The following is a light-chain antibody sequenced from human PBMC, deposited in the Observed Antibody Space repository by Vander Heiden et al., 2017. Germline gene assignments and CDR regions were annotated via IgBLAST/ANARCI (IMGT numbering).Light chain of an antibody. CDR1: RSNIGAGFD. J-gene: IGLJ3*02. Sequence: QSVLTQPPSVSGAPGQRVTIAGTGSRSNIGAGFDVHWYQQLPGAAPKLLIYGKSNRPSGVPDRCSDSKSDTSASLAITGLQAEDEADYYCQSYDSSLSAWVFGGGTKLTV. CDR3: QSYDSSLSAWV. CDR2: GKS. V-gene: IGLV1-40*01.